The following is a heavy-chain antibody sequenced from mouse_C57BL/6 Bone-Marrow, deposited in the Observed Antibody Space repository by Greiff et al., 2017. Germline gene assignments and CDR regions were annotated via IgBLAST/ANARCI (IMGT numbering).Heavy chain of an antibody. J-gene: IGHJ2*01. CDR1: GYTFTSYW. Sequence: QVQLKQPGAELVKPGASVKMSCKASGYTFTSYWITWVKQRPGQGLEWIGDIYPGSGSTNYNEKFKSKATLTVDTSSSTAYMQLSSLPSEDSAVYYCARWYDGYYPSFDYWGQGTTLTVSS. CDR2: IYPGSGST. D-gene: IGHD2-3*01. CDR3: ARWYDGYYPSFDY. V-gene: IGHV1-55*01.